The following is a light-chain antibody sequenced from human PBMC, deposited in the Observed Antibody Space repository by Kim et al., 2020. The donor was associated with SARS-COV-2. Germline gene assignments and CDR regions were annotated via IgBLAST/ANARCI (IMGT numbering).Light chain of an antibody. CDR2: RDA. J-gene: IGLJ2*01. CDR3: HVWDSSTVI. Sequence: SVALGQTARINCGGNNIGRKNVHWYQQRPGQAPVLVIYRDANRPSGIPERFSGSNSGNTATLTISGAQAGDEADYYCHVWDSSTVIFGGGTQLTVL. CDR1: NIGRKN. V-gene: IGLV3-9*01.